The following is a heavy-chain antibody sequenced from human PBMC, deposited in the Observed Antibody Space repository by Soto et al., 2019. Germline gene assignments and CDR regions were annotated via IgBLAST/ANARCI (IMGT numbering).Heavy chain of an antibody. CDR2: IYYSGST. V-gene: IGHV4-39*01. D-gene: IGHD3-22*01. Sequence: QLQLQESGPGLVKPSETLSLTCTVSGGSISSSSYYWGWIRQPPGKGLEWIGSIYYSGSTYYNPSLKSRVTISVDTSKNQFSLKLSSVTAADTAVYYCARHPHHVYDSSGYYFDYWGQGTLVTVSS. CDR3: ARHPHHVYDSSGYYFDY. CDR1: GGSISSSSYY. J-gene: IGHJ4*02.